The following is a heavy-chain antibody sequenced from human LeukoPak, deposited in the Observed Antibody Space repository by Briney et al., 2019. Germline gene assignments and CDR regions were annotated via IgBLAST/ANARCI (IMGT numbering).Heavy chain of an antibody. CDR3: ASTGDRIAVAGQYYYYYYYMDV. J-gene: IGHJ6*03. Sequence: SETLSLTCTVSGGSISSYYWSWIRQPAGKGLEWIGRIHTSGSTNYSPSLKSRVTMSVDTSKNQFSLKLSSVTAADTAVYYCASTGDRIAVAGQYYYYYYYMDVWGKGTTVTVSS. CDR2: IHTSGST. CDR1: GGSISSYY. D-gene: IGHD6-19*01. V-gene: IGHV4-4*07.